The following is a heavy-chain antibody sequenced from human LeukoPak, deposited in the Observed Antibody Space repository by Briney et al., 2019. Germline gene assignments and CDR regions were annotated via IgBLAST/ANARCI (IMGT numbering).Heavy chain of an antibody. V-gene: IGHV3-23*01. CDR3: ATRRGDFWSGPFDP. J-gene: IGHJ5*02. CDR2: ISGSGGST. D-gene: IGHD3-3*01. Sequence: GGSLRLSCAASGFTFSSYAMSWVRQAPGKGLKWASAISGSGGSTYYADSVKGRFAISRDNTKNSLYLQMNSLRAEDTAVYYCATRRGDFWSGPFDPWGQGTLVTVSS. CDR1: GFTFSSYA.